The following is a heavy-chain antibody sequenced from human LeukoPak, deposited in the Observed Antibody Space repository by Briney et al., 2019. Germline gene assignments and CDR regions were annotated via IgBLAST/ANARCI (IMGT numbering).Heavy chain of an antibody. CDR3: AREAGGDYFGYFDY. Sequence: GASVTVSCKASGYTFTGYYMHWMRQAPGQGLEWMGWINPNSGGTNYAQKFQGRVTMTRDTSISTAYMELSRLRSDDTAVYYCAREAGGDYFGYFDYWGQGTLVTVSS. CDR1: GYTFTGYY. V-gene: IGHV1-2*02. CDR2: INPNSGGT. D-gene: IGHD4-17*01. J-gene: IGHJ4*02.